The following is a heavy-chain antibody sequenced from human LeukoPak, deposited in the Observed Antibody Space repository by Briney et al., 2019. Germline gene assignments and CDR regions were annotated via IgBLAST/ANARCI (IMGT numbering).Heavy chain of an antibody. J-gene: IGHJ5*02. D-gene: IGHD3-16*01. CDR1: GYTFISYG. CDR3: ARVRGRSNWSDP. CDR2: ISAYKGNT. Sequence: GASVKVSCQATGYTFISYGICWVRQAPGQGLEWMGWISAYKGNTKYSQKFQGRVTMTTDTSTSTAYMELRSLRSDDTAVYYCARVRGRSNWSDPWGQGTLVTVSS. V-gene: IGHV1-18*04.